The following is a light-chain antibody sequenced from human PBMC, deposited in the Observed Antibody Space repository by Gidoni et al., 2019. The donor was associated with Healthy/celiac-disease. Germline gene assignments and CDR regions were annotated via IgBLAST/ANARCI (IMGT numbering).Light chain of an antibody. J-gene: IGKJ4*01. V-gene: IGKV1-33*01. CDR3: QQYDDLLG. Sequence: DIHMLQSPSSLSASVGDRVTITCQASQDITNYLNWYQQKPGKAPKLLIYAASNLQTGVPSRFSGSGSGTDFTFAISSLQAEDIATYYCQQYDDLLGFGGGTKVEIK. CDR1: QDITNY. CDR2: AAS.